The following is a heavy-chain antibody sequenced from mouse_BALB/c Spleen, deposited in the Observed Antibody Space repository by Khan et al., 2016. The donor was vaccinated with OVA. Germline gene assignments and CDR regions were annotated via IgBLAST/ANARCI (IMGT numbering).Heavy chain of an antibody. CDR1: GYTFTDYY. Sequence: VELVESGAELARPGASVKLSCKASGYTFTDYYINWVKQRTGQGLEWIGEIYPGSGNTYYNEKFKGKATLTADKSSSTAYMQLSSLTSEDSAVYFCARELGLRMDYWGQGTSVTVSS. V-gene: IGHV1-77*01. CDR3: ARELGLRMDY. J-gene: IGHJ4*01. CDR2: IYPGSGNT. D-gene: IGHD3-1*01.